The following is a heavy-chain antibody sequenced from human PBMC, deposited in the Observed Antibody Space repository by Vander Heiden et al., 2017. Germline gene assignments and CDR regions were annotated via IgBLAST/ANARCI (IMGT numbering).Heavy chain of an antibody. J-gene: IGHJ4*02. CDR1: GFTFSDYG. Sequence: QVQLVESGGGVVKPGRSLKLSCAASGFTFSDYGMHWVRQAPGRGLEWGAVIWYDGSNKYHADSVKGRFTISRDNSKNTLYLQMNSLRAEDTAVYYCARNYNSRGYPFPDYWGQGTLVTVSS. CDR2: IWYDGSNK. D-gene: IGHD3-22*01. V-gene: IGHV3-33*01. CDR3: ARNYNSRGYPFPDY.